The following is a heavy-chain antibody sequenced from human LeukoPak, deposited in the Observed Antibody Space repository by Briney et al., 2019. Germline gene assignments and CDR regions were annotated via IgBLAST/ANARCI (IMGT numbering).Heavy chain of an antibody. CDR3: AKVGGTMAPFDY. D-gene: IGHD3-10*01. V-gene: IGHV3-23*01. J-gene: IGHJ4*02. CDR2: ISGSGGST. Sequence: GRSLRLSCAASGFTFSSYSMNWVRQAPGKGLEWVSAISGSGGSTYYADSVRGRFTISRDNSKNTLYLQMNSLRAEDTAVYYCAKVGGTMAPFDYWGQGTLVTVSS. CDR1: GFTFSSYS.